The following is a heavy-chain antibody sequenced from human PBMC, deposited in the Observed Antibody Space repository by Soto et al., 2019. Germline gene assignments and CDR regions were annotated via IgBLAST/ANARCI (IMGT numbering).Heavy chain of an antibody. CDR2: ISYDGSDK. Sequence: QVQLVESGGGVDQPGWSLRLSCAASGFPFTSYGMHWVREGPDKGLEWVAIISYDGSDKYYADSVKGRFTISRDNSKNTLYLQMNSLRPEDTALYYCVGGQYYFDYRGQGTLVIVSS. CDR1: GFPFTSYG. D-gene: IGHD3-10*01. CDR3: VGGQYYFDY. V-gene: IGHV3-30*03. J-gene: IGHJ4*02.